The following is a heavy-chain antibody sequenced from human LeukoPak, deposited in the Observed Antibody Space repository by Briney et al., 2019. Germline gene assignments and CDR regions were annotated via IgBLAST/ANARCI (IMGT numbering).Heavy chain of an antibody. Sequence: PGGSLRLSCAASGFTFNNYWMTWVRQAPGKGLEWVGNINLDGSDKYYGDSVKGRFTISRDNAKNSLYLQMNSLRAEDTAVYYCAGQLQEGFDYWGQGTLVTVSS. J-gene: IGHJ4*02. CDR2: INLDGSDK. D-gene: IGHD2-2*01. CDR3: AGQLQEGFDY. CDR1: GFTFNNYW. V-gene: IGHV3-7*01.